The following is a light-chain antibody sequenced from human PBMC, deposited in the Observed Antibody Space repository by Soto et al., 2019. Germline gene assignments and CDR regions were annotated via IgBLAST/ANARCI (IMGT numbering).Light chain of an antibody. J-gene: IGKJ3*01. CDR2: DAS. V-gene: IGKV1-39*01. CDR3: QQSYTTPRT. Sequence: DIQMTQSPSSLSASVGDRVTITCRASQSVSTYLNWYQEKPGKAPKFLIYDASNLQSGVPSRFSGSGSGTDFTLTIISLQPEDYATYDFQQSYTTPRTFGPGTKGYIK. CDR1: QSVSTY.